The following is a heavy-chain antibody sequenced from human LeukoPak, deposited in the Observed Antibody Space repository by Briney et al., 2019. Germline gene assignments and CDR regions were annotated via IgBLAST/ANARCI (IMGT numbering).Heavy chain of an antibody. J-gene: IGHJ4*02. D-gene: IGHD3-9*01. Sequence: PGGSLRRSCAAPGFTCTNYSKSRVRQAPGKGLERVSTISVSGSDTYSAHSVKGRFTISRENSKNTLYLQMNDLRVEDTAIYYCAKGLHFEWALDCPDYWGQGTLVTVSS. CDR1: GFTCTNYS. V-gene: IGHV3-23*01. CDR3: AKGLHFEWALDCPDY. CDR2: ISVSGSDT.